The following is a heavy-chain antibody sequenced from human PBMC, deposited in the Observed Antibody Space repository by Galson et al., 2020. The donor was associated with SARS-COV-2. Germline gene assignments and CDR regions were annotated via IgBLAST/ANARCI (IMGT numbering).Heavy chain of an antibody. D-gene: IGHD6-19*01. Sequence: SETLPLTCTVSAGSLSSSTYYWGWIRQPPGKGLEWIGSIYYSGSTYYNPSLKSRVTMAVESSKNQFSLKLSSVTAADTAVYYCARRSSSGWAYFDYWGQGTLVTVSS. V-gene: IGHV4-39*01. CDR2: IYYSGST. CDR3: ARRSSSGWAYFDY. J-gene: IGHJ4*02. CDR1: AGSLSSSTYY.